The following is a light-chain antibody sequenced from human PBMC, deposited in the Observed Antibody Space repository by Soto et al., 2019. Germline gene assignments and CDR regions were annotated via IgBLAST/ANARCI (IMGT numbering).Light chain of an antibody. CDR3: QQSYTTPIT. V-gene: IGKV1-39*01. Sequence: DIQMTQSPSSLSASVGDRVIITCRASQTISSHLNWYQQKPGKAPNLLVYAASSLQSGVPSRFTGSGSGTDFTLTISSLQPEDFATYFCQQSYTTPITFGQGTRR. CDR1: QTISSH. CDR2: AAS. J-gene: IGKJ5*01.